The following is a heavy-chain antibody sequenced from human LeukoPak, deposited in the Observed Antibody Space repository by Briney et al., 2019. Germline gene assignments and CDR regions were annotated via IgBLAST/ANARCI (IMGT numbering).Heavy chain of an antibody. D-gene: IGHD4-23*01. CDR1: GFAFSNYA. CDR2: ISAGGGTT. V-gene: IGHV3-23*01. CDR3: AKDLVLYGGVCAPGCFDY. Sequence: GGSLRLSCAASGFAFSNYAMTWVRQAPGKGLEWVSGISAGGGTTYYADSVKGRFTISRDKSKKTLYLQMNSLRAEDTAVYYCAKDLVLYGGVCAPGCFDYWGQGTLVIVSS. J-gene: IGHJ4*02.